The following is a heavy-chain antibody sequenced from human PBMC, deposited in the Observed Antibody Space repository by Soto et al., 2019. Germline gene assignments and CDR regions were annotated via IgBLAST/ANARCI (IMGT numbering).Heavy chain of an antibody. V-gene: IGHV3-30*18. CDR2: ISYDGSNK. CDR1: GFTFSSYG. D-gene: IGHD6-19*01. J-gene: IGHJ4*02. Sequence: QVQLVESGGGVVQPGRSLRLSCAASGFTFSSYGMNWVRQAPGKGLEWVAVISYDGSNKYYADSVKGRFTISRDNSKNTLYLKMNSRRAEDTAVYYGVKDGNGWYATDLGYHFDDSGQRTLYTVCS. CDR3: VKDGNGWYATDLGYHFDD.